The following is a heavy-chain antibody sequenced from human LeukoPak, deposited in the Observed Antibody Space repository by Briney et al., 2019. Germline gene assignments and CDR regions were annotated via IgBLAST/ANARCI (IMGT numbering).Heavy chain of an antibody. CDR3: AKDPLAVAGVSFQH. CDR1: GFTFSSYG. J-gene: IGHJ1*01. Sequence: GGALRLSCVASGFTFSSYGMHWVRQAPGEGLEWVAFIRYDGSNKYYADSVKGRFTISRDNSKNTLYLQMNSLRAEDTAVYYCAKDPLAVAGVSFQHWGQGTLVTVSS. CDR2: IRYDGSNK. V-gene: IGHV3-30*02. D-gene: IGHD6-19*01.